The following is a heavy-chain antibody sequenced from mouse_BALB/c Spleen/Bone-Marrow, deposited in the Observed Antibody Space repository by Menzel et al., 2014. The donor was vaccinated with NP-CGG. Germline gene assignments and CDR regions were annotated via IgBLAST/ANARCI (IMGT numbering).Heavy chain of an antibody. CDR2: IYPSDSYT. V-gene: IGHV1-69*02. J-gene: IGHJ2*01. CDR3: TRSEYYFDY. Sequence: QVQLQQSGAELVRPGASVKLSCKASGYTFTSYWINWVKQRPGQGLEWIGNIYPSDSYTNYNQKFKGKATLTVDKSSSTAYMQLSSPTPEDSAVYYCTRSEYYFDYWGQGTTLTVSS. CDR1: GYTFTSYW.